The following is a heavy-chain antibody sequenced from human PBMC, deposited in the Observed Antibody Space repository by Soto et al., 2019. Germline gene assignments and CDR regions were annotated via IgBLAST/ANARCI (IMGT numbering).Heavy chain of an antibody. V-gene: IGHV4-59*01. CDR1: GGSISSYY. D-gene: IGHD3-10*01. CDR2: IYYSGST. CDR3: ARCSITMVRGVTTTFDY. Sequence: QVQLQESGPGLVKPSETLSLTCTVSGGSISSYYWSWIRQPPGKGLEWIGYIYYSGSTNYNPSLKSRVTISVDTSKNQFSLKLSSVTAADTAVYYCARCSITMVRGVTTTFDYWGQGTLVTVSS. J-gene: IGHJ4*02.